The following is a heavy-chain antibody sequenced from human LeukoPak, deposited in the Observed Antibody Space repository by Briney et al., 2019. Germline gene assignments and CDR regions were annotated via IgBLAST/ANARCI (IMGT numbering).Heavy chain of an antibody. CDR1: GYTFTSYY. CDR2: INPSGGST. Sequence: GASVKVSCKASGYTFTSYYMHWVRQAPGQGLEWMGIINPSGGSTSYAQKFQGRVTMTRNTSISTAYMELSSLRSEDTAVHYCARVGSGSHPTSDYWGQGALVTVSS. V-gene: IGHV1-46*01. J-gene: IGHJ4*02. D-gene: IGHD1-26*01. CDR3: ARVGSGSHPTSDY.